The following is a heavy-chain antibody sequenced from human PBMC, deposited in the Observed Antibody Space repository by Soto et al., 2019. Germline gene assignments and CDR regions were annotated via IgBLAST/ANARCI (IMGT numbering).Heavy chain of an antibody. J-gene: IGHJ4*02. CDR2: ISGSGGST. CDR1: GFTFSSYA. D-gene: IGHD4-17*01. V-gene: IGHV3-23*01. Sequence: GGSLRLSCAASGFTFSSYAMSWVRQAPGKGLEWVSAISGSGGSTYYADSVKGRFTISRDNAKNPLYLQMNSLRVEDTAVYYCARVTTGGGYWGQGTLVTVSS. CDR3: ARVTTGGGY.